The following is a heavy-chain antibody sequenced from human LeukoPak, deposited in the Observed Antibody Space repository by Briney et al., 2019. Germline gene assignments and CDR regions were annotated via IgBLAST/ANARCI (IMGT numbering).Heavy chain of an antibody. Sequence: GASVEVSCKASGYTFTSYDINWVRQATGQGLEWMGWMNPNSGNTGYAQKFQGRVTMTRNTSISTAYMELSSLRSEDTAVYYCASAVARSSWYSMEDYWGQGTLVTVSS. CDR1: GYTFTSYD. CDR3: ASAVARSSWYSMEDY. V-gene: IGHV1-8*01. CDR2: MNPNSGNT. D-gene: IGHD6-13*01. J-gene: IGHJ4*02.